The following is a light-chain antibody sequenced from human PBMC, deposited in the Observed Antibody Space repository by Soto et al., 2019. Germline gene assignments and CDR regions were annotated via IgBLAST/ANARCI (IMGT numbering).Light chain of an antibody. CDR2: AAS. CDR3: QKYNDAPRT. V-gene: IGKV1-27*01. J-gene: IGKJ3*01. CDR1: QGISNY. Sequence: DIEMTQSPSSLSASVGDRVTITCRASQGISNYLAWYQQKPGKVPKLLIYAASTLQSGVPSRFSGSGSGTDFTLTISSLQPEDVAPYYCQKYNDAPRTFGPRTKVDIK.